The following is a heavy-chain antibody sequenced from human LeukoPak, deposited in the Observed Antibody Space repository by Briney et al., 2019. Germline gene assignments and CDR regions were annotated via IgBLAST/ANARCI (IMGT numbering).Heavy chain of an antibody. V-gene: IGHV3-30*18. CDR1: GFTFSSCA. Sequence: GGSLRLSCAASGFTFSSCAMHWVCQAPGKGLEWVAVIANDGRDKHHADSVKGRFTISRDNSQNTVYLQMNSLRSEDSGVYYCAKDKSFAAAGYHFDFWGQGALVTVSS. J-gene: IGHJ4*02. D-gene: IGHD6-25*01. CDR2: IANDGRDK. CDR3: AKDKSFAAAGYHFDF.